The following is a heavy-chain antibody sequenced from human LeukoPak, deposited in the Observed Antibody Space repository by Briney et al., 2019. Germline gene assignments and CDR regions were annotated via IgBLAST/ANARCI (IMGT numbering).Heavy chain of an antibody. CDR3: ARTYYDFWTGYPNWFDP. CDR2: INPSGGTT. CDR1: GYTFTSYH. V-gene: IGHV1-46*01. Sequence: GASVKVSCKASGYTFTSYHMHWVRQAPGQGLEWMGIINPSGGTTNYAQKFRGRVTMTRDMSTSTVYMELSSLRSDDTAVYYCARTYYDFWTGYPNWFDPWGQGTLVTVSS. J-gene: IGHJ5*02. D-gene: IGHD3-3*01.